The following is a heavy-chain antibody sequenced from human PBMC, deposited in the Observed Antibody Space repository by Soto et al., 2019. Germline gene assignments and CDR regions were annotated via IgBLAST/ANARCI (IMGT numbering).Heavy chain of an antibody. J-gene: IGHJ6*02. CDR3: AKDAEWLVPKYYYGLDV. CDR2: ISYNGDNH. V-gene: IGHV3-30*18. D-gene: IGHD6-19*01. CDR1: RFSFSTYG. Sequence: GGSLRLSCAASRFSFSTYGMHWVRQAPGKGLDWVGTISYNGDNHYYADSVKGRFTISRDNSKDTLYLQMNSLRAEDTAVYYCAKDAEWLVPKYYYGLDVWGQGTTVTVSS.